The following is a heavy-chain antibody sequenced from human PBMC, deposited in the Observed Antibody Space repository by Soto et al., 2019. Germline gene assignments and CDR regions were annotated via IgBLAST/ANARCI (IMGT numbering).Heavy chain of an antibody. CDR1: GGSISSYY. Sequence: PSETLSLTCTVSGGSISSYYWSWIRQPAGKGLEWIGRIYTSGSTNYNHSLKSRVTMSVDTSKNQFSLKLSSVTAADTAVYYCAREADYYDSSGVFDYWGQGTLVTVSS. J-gene: IGHJ4*02. CDR3: AREADYYDSSGVFDY. D-gene: IGHD3-22*01. CDR2: IYTSGST. V-gene: IGHV4-4*07.